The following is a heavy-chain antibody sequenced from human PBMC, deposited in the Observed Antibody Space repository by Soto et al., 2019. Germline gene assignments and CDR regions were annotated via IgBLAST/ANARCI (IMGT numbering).Heavy chain of an antibody. CDR3: AKDINSARDGYHYGADY. D-gene: IGHD5-18*01. CDR1: GFTFSTYG. J-gene: IGHJ4*02. CDR2: ISYDGSDK. V-gene: IGHV3-30*18. Sequence: QVHLVESGGGVVQPGRSLRLSCAASGFTFSTYGIHWVRQAPGEGLEWVAIISYDGSDKWYVDSVKGRFTVSRDNSKNTLYLQMNSLRPEDTAIYYCAKDINSARDGYHYGADYWCQGTRVTVSS.